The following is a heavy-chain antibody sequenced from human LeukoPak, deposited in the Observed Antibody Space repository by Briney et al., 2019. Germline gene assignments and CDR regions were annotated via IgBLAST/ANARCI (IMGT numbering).Heavy chain of an antibody. CDR3: ARVGSGYSSSWYENYYYGMDV. J-gene: IGHJ6*04. Sequence: PGRSLRLSCAASGFTFSSYSMHWVRQAPGKGLEWVAVIWYDGSNKYYADSVKGRFTISRDNSKNTLYLQMNSLRAEDTAVYYCARVGSGYSSSWYENYYYGMDVWGKGTTVTVSS. CDR2: IWYDGSNK. V-gene: IGHV3-33*01. CDR1: GFTFSSYS. D-gene: IGHD6-13*01.